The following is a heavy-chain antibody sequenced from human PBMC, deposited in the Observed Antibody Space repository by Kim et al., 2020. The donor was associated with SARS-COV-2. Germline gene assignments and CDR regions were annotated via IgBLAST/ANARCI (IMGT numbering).Heavy chain of an antibody. D-gene: IGHD1-1*01. Sequence: YADSVKGRFTISRDNSKNTLYLQMNSLRAGDTAVYYCARGTASATFLFDYWGQGTLVTVSS. V-gene: IGHV3-23*01. CDR3: ARGTASATFLFDY. J-gene: IGHJ4*02.